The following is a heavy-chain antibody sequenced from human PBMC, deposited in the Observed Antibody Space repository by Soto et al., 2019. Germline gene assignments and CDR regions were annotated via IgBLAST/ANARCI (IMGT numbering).Heavy chain of an antibody. Sequence: QPGGSLRLSCAAXGFTFSSYGMHWVRQAPGKGLEWVAVIWYDGSNKYYADSVKGRFTISRDNSKNTLYLQMNSLRAEDTAVYYCAYDSSGYDYFDYWGQGTLVTVSS. J-gene: IGHJ4*02. CDR3: AYDSSGYDYFDY. CDR1: GFTFSSYG. V-gene: IGHV3-33*01. D-gene: IGHD3-22*01. CDR2: IWYDGSNK.